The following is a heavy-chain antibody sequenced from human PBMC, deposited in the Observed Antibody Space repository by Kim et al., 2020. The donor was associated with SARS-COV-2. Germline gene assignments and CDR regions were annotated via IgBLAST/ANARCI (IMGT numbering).Heavy chain of an antibody. CDR1: GYTFTSYG. D-gene: IGHD6-13*01. Sequence: ASVKVSCKASGYTFTSYGISWVRQAPGQGLEWMGWISAYNGNTNYAQKLQGRVTMTTDTSTSTAYMELRSLRSDDTAVYYCARPRVEGIAAAGTTLDYYYYCGMDVWGQGTTFTVSS. J-gene: IGHJ6*02. V-gene: IGHV1-18*01. CDR3: ARPRVEGIAAAGTTLDYYYYCGMDV. CDR2: ISAYNGNT.